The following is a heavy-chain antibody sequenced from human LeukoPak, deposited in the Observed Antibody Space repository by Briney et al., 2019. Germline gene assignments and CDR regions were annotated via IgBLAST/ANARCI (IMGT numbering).Heavy chain of an antibody. CDR2: INHSGST. CDR1: GGSFSVYY. Sequence: PSETLSLTCAVYGGSFSVYYWSWIRQPPGKGLEWIGEINHSGSTNYNPSLKSRVTISVDTSKNQFSLKLSSVTAADTAVYYCARRAGYDILTGYYNDEYYFDYWGQGTLVTVSS. J-gene: IGHJ4*02. V-gene: IGHV4-34*01. D-gene: IGHD3-9*01. CDR3: ARRAGYDILTGYYNDEYYFDY.